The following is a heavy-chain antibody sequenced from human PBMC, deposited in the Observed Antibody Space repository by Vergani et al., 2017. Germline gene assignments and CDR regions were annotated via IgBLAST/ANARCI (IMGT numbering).Heavy chain of an antibody. J-gene: IGHJ3*02. CDR1: GFSLSTSGVG. Sequence: QITLKESGPTLVKPTQTLTLTCTFSGFSLSTSGVGVGWIRQPPGKALEWLALIYWNDDKRYSPSLKSRLTITKDTSKNQVVLTMTNMDPVDTATYYCAHQDYYDSSGYYYVLGFGAFDIWGQGTMVTVSS. CDR3: AHQDYYDSSGYYYVLGFGAFDI. V-gene: IGHV2-5*01. D-gene: IGHD3-22*01. CDR2: IYWNDDK.